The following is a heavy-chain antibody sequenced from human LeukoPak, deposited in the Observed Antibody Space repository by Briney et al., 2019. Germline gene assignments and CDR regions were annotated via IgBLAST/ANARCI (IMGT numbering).Heavy chain of an antibody. Sequence: PSETLSLTCAVSGGSISSSNWWSWVRQPPGKGLEWIGEIYHSGSTNYNPSLKSRVTISVDKSKNQFSLKLSSVTAADTAVYYCARRARTDYGDYPFDYWGQGTLVTVSS. D-gene: IGHD4-17*01. V-gene: IGHV4-4*02. J-gene: IGHJ4*02. CDR1: GGSISSSNW. CDR2: IYHSGST. CDR3: ARRARTDYGDYPFDY.